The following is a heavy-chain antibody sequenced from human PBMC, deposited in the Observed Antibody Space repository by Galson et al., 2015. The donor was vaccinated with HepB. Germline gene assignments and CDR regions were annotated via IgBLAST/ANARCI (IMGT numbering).Heavy chain of an antibody. CDR3: ARDRYSSSWTRTLDY. D-gene: IGHD6-13*01. J-gene: IGHJ4*02. CDR1: GYTFNNYA. CDR2: TNTKTGNP. Sequence: SVKVSCKASGYTFNNYAMNWVRQAPGQGLEWMGWTNTKTGNPTYAQGFTGRFVFSLDTSVSTAYLQITSLKAEDTAVYSCARDRYSSSWTRTLDYWGQGTLVTVSS. V-gene: IGHV7-4-1*02.